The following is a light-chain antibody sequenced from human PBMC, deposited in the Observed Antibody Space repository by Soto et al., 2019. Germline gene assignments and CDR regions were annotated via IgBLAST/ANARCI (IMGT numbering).Light chain of an antibody. CDR2: SAY. Sequence: DIQMTQSPSSLSASVGDSVTITCRASQSLSSHVHGYQEKPGKAPKLLIYSAYTLESGVQSRFSGSGSGTDFTLNISSLQPEDFATYYCQQSYITPYTFGQGTNLEIK. V-gene: IGKV1-39*01. CDR3: QQSYITPYT. J-gene: IGKJ2*01. CDR1: QSLSSH.